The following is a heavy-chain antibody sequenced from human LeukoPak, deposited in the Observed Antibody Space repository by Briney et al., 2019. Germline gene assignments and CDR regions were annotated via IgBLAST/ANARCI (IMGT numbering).Heavy chain of an antibody. V-gene: IGHV3-48*03. Sequence: PGGSLRLSRAASGFTFSSYEMNWVRQAPGKGLEWVSYISSSGGTIYYADSVKGRFTISRDNARNSLYLQMNSLRAEDTAVYYCARAGCTNGACYLDYWGQGTLVTVSS. CDR2: ISSSGGTI. CDR3: ARAGCTNGACYLDY. D-gene: IGHD2-8*01. J-gene: IGHJ4*02. CDR1: GFTFSSYE.